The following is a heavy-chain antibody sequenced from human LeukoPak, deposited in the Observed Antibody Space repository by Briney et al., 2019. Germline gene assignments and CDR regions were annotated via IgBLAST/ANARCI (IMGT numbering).Heavy chain of an antibody. D-gene: IGHD6-25*01. V-gene: IGHV4-59*10. Sequence: SETLSLTCAVYGGSFSGYYWSWIRQPARKGLEWIGRIYTSGSTNYNPSLKSRVTISVDTYKNQFSLKLSSVSAADTAVYYCASAFRAAKNYYYSYMDVWGKGTTVTISS. J-gene: IGHJ6*03. CDR1: GGSFSGYY. CDR3: ASAFRAAKNYYYSYMDV. CDR2: IYTSGST.